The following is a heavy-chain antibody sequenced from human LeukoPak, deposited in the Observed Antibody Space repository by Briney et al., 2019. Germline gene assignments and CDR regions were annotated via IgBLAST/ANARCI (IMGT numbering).Heavy chain of an antibody. J-gene: IGHJ4*02. CDR3: AKDGRSAYYYGNSGYYNIDY. D-gene: IGHD3-22*01. CDR1: GFTFSSFA. Sequence: GGSLRRSCAASGFTFSSFAMSWVRQAPGKGLQWVSGIRESGGYTNYADSVKGRFTISRDNSKNTLYLQMNSLRGEDTAVYYCAKDGRSAYYYGNSGYYNIDYWGEGTLVTVSS. CDR2: IRESGGYT. V-gene: IGHV3-23*01.